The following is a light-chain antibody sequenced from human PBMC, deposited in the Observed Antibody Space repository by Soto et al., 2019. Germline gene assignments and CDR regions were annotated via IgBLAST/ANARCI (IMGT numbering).Light chain of an antibody. CDR2: DAS. V-gene: IGKV3-11*01. CDR3: QQRSNWPLLT. CDR1: QSVSSY. Sequence: EIVLTQSPATLSLSPGERATLSCRASQSVSSYLAWYQQKPGQAPRLLIYDASNRATGIPARFSGSGSGTDVTRTISCLEPEDFAVYYCQQRSNWPLLTFGGGTKVEIK. J-gene: IGKJ4*01.